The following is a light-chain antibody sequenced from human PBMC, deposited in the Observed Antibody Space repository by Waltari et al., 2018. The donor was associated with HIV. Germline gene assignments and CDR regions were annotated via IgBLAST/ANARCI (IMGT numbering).Light chain of an antibody. CDR2: GNT. CDR3: AAWDDSLNGEVV. V-gene: IGLV1-44*01. J-gene: IGLJ2*01. CDR1: NSNIGSNT. Sequence: QSVLTQPPSASGTPGQRVTISCSGRNSNIGSNTVNWYQQLPGTAPKLLIYGNTQRPSGVPDRFSGSKSGTSASLAISWLQSEDEADYYCAAWDDSLNGEVVFGGGTKLTVL.